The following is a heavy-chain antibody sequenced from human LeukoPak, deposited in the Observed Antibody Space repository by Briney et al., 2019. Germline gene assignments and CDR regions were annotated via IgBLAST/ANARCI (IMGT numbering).Heavy chain of an antibody. Sequence: GGSLRLSCAASGFTFSSYAMSWVRQAPGKGLEWISSITTSSSYTFYADSVKGRFTISRDNARNSLYLQMNSLTAEDTAVYYCARRAGAYTHPYDYWGQGTLVTVSS. CDR2: ITTSSSYT. V-gene: IGHV3-21*04. J-gene: IGHJ4*02. D-gene: IGHD3-16*01. CDR1: GFTFSSYA. CDR3: ARRAGAYTHPYDY.